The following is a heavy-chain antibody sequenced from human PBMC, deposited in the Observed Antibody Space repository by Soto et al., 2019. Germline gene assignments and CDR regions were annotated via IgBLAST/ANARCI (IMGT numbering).Heavy chain of an antibody. J-gene: IGHJ4*02. Sequence: QVQLQESGPGLVKPSQTLSLTCTVSGGSISSGGYYWSWIRQHPGKGLEWIGYIYYSGSTYYNPCLKSRVSISVDTSKNQFSRKLSSVTAADTAVYYCARVDTSMGATCVSYWGQGTLVTVSS. CDR2: IYYSGST. CDR3: ARVDTSMGATCVSY. CDR1: GGSISSGGYY. V-gene: IGHV4-31*03. D-gene: IGHD1-26*01.